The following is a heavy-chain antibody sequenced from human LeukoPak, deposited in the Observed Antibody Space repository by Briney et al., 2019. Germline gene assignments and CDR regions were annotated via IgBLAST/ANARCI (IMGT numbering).Heavy chain of an antibody. J-gene: IGHJ4*02. V-gene: IGHV3-33*01. CDR2: IWYDGSNK. D-gene: IGHD6-13*01. Sequence: GGSLRLSCAASGFAFSSYGMHWVRQAPGKGLEWVAVIWYDGSNKYYADSVKGRFTISRDNSKNTLYLQMNSLRAEDTAVYYCARKSSSWPNPDYWGQGTLVTVSS. CDR3: ARKSSSWPNPDY. CDR1: GFAFSSYG.